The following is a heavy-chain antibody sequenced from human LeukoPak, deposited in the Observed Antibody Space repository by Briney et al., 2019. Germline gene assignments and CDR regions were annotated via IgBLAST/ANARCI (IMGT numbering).Heavy chain of an antibody. CDR2: IYSGGST. Sequence: PGGSLRLACAASGFTVSSNYMSWVRQAPGKGLEWVSVIYSGGSTYYADSVKGRFTISRDNARNSLFLEMNSLRVEDTAMYYCARGWEDGRHFHIWGQGTMVTVSS. V-gene: IGHV3-66*01. CDR1: GFTVSSNY. CDR3: ARGWEDGRHFHI. D-gene: IGHD1-26*01. J-gene: IGHJ3*02.